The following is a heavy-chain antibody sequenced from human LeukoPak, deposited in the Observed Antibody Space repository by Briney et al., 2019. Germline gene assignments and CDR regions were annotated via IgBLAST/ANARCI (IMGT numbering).Heavy chain of an antibody. CDR2: MNPNSGNT. V-gene: IGHV1-8*01. Sequence: WASVKVSCKASGYTFTSYDINWVRQATGQGLEWMGWMNPNSGNTGYAQKFQGRVTMTRNTSISTAYMELSSLRSEDTAVYYCARAAPYCSSTTCFQTGGDYWGQGTLVTVSS. CDR3: ARAAPYCSSTTCFQTGGDY. D-gene: IGHD2-2*01. CDR1: GYTFTSYD. J-gene: IGHJ4*02.